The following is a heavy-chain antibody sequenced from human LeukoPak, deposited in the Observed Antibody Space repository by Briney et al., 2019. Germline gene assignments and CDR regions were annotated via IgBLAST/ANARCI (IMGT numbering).Heavy chain of an antibody. CDR2: ISYDGSNK. CDR3: AMEQRKYSAGFTIDY. J-gene: IGHJ4*02. Sequence: GRALRLSREGSVLTFSRYAMHWVRQAPAKGLEWVAVISYDGSNKYYADSVKGRFTISRDNSKNTLYLQMNSLRAEDTAVYYCAMEQRKYSAGFTIDYWGQGTLVTVSS. V-gene: IGHV3-30-3*01. D-gene: IGHD2-15*01. CDR1: VLTFSRYA.